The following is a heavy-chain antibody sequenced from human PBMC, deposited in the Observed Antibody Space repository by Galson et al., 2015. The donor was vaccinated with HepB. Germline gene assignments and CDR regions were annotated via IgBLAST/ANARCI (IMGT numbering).Heavy chain of an antibody. CDR3: ARDYEYGGNEI. V-gene: IGHV1-46*01. J-gene: IGHJ3*01. Sequence: SVKVSCKASGYPFSGYTIHWVRQAPGQGLEWMGTINPSGGSTNYAQKFQGRVTMTRDTSTRTVYMEMRSLRSEDTAVYYCARDYEYGGNEIWGQGTMVTVSS. CDR2: INPSGGST. CDR1: GYPFSGYT. D-gene: IGHD4-23*01.